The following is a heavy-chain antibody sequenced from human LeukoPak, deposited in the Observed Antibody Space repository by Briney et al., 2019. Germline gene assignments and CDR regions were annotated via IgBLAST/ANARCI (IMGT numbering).Heavy chain of an antibody. J-gene: IGHJ4*02. CDR3: ASMVRGVHLYYFDY. Sequence: GSSVKVSCKASGGTFSSYAISWVRQAPGQGLEWMGGIIPIFGTANYAQKFQGRVTITAGEYTSTAYMGLSSLRSEDTAVYYCASMVRGVHLYYFDYWGQGTLVTVSS. D-gene: IGHD3-10*01. CDR1: GGTFSSYA. CDR2: IIPIFGTA. V-gene: IGHV1-69*01.